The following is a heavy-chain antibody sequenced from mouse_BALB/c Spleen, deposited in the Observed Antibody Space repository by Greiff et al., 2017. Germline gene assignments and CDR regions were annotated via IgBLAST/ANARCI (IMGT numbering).Heavy chain of an antibody. CDR1: GYSFTGYF. Sequence: VQLQQSGPELVKPGASVKISCKASGYSFTGYFMNWVMQSHGKSLEWIGRINPYNGDTFYNQKFKGKATLTVDKSSSTAHMELRSLASEDSAVYYCARGGGRSYSLYYFDYWGQGTTLTVSS. D-gene: IGHD1-1*01. CDR3: ARGGGRSYSLYYFDY. V-gene: IGHV1-20*02. J-gene: IGHJ2*01. CDR2: INPYNGDT.